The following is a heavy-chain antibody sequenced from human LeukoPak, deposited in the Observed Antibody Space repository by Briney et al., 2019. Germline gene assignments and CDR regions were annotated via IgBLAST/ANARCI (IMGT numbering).Heavy chain of an antibody. D-gene: IGHD5-12*01. J-gene: IGHJ4*02. CDR2: INNVATTT. Sequence: RPGGSLRLSCSASGFNFDRLAMHWVRQAPGKGLEYVSTINNVATTTHYAGSVRDRFTISRDNVKHMLFLQMTGLRVEDTATYYCVKDLAYYYSGELYFDSWGQGTQVTVSS. V-gene: IGHV3-64D*06. CDR1: GFNFDRLA. CDR3: VKDLAYYYSGELYFDS.